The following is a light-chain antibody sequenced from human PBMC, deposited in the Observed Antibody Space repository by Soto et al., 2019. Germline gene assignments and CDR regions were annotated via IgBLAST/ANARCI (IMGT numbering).Light chain of an antibody. Sequence: QSALTQPASVSGSPGQSITISCTGTSSDVGSYVSWYQQHPGKAPKLMIYEGSKWPSGVSNRFSGSKSGNTASLRISGLQAEDEAEYYCCSYVGNGIWVFGGGTKLTVL. CDR2: EGS. J-gene: IGLJ3*02. CDR3: CSYVGNGIWV. V-gene: IGLV2-23*01. CDR1: SSDVGSY.